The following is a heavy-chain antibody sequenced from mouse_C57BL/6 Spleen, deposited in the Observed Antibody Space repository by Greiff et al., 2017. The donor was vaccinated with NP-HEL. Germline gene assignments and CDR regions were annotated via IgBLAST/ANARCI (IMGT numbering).Heavy chain of an antibody. D-gene: IGHD1-1*01. CDR2: IYPGDGDT. J-gene: IGHJ4*01. CDR3: ARGGDDYGSYYYAMDY. CDR1: GYAFSSYW. V-gene: IGHV1-80*01. Sequence: VQLQQSGAELVKPGASVKISCKASGYAFSSYWMNWVKQRPGKGLEWIGQIYPGDGDTNYNGKFKGKATLTADKSSSTAYMQLSSLTSEDSAVYFCARGGDDYGSYYYAMDYWGQGTSVTVSS.